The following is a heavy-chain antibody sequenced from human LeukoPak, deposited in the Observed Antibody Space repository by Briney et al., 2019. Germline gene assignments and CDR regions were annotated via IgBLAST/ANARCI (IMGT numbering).Heavy chain of an antibody. CDR3: ASFAYGSGNKYYYYYGMDV. CDR1: GYTFTSYG. Sequence: GASVKVSCKASGYTFTSYGISWVRQAPGQGLEWMGWISAYNGNTNYAQKLQGRVTMTTDTPTSTAYMELRSLRSDDTAVYYCASFAYGSGNKYYYYYGMDVWGQGTTVTVSS. V-gene: IGHV1-18*01. J-gene: IGHJ6*02. CDR2: ISAYNGNT. D-gene: IGHD3-10*01.